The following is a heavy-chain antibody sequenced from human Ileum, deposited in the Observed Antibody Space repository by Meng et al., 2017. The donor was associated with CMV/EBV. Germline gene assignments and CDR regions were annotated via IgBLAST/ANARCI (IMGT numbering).Heavy chain of an antibody. CDR3: ARDSSGNWNYADY. D-gene: IGHD1-7*01. Sequence: QVRHQAPGPGLLKPSETLSFTCTVSGGSISSYYWNWIRQPAGKGLEWIGRIYTSGSTNYNPSLKSRVTMSVDTSKNQFSLKLSSVTAADTAVYYCARDSSGNWNYADYWGQGTLVTVSS. V-gene: IGHV4-4*07. CDR1: GGSISSYY. J-gene: IGHJ4*02. CDR2: IYTSGST.